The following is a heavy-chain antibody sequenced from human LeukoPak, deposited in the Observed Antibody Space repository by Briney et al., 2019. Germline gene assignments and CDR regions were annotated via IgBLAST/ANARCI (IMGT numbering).Heavy chain of an antibody. D-gene: IGHD6-6*01. CDR1: GFTFSSYA. Sequence: QPGRSLRLSCAASGFTFSSYAMHWVRQAPGKGLEWVAVISYDGSNKYYADSVKGRFTISRDNSKNTQYLQMNSLRAEDTAVYYCAKYSSSSFVGLDSDYWGQGTLVTVSS. CDR2: ISYDGSNK. V-gene: IGHV3-30*01. J-gene: IGHJ4*02. CDR3: AKYSSSSFVGLDSDY.